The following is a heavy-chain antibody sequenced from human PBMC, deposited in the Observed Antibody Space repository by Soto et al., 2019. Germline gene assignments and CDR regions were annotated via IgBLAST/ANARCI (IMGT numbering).Heavy chain of an antibody. D-gene: IGHD6-13*01. CDR2: IKEDGSEK. J-gene: IGHJ4*02. CDR1: GFTFTTYW. CDR3: ARASRRGIADDY. V-gene: IGHV3-7*04. Sequence: GGSLRLSCAASGFTFTTYWMIWVRQAPGKGLEWVANIKEDGSEKYYVDSVKGRFTISRDNAKNSLYLQMNSLRGEDTAVYYCARASRRGIADDYWGQGTLVTVSS.